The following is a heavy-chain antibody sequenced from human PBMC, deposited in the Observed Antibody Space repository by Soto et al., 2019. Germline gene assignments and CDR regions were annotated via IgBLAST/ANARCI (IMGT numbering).Heavy chain of an antibody. CDR2: VSAGGDMT. V-gene: IGHV3-23*01. J-gene: IGHJ6*02. CDR1: GFTFSSYA. D-gene: IGHD3-10*01. CDR3: ARGDRGGSGSPATYYYSGLDV. Sequence: VQLLESGGHLVQPGGSLRLSCAASGFTFSSYAMSWVRQAPGKGLEWVSSVSAGGDMTYYSDSVKGRFTISGDNSNNALFLQMNSLRIEDTALYYCARGDRGGSGSPATYYYSGLDVWGQGTTVTVS.